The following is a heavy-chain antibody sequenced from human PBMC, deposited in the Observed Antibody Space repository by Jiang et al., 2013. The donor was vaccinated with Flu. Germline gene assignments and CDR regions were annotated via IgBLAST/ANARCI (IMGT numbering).Heavy chain of an antibody. D-gene: IGHD2-2*01. Sequence: GAEVKKPGSSVKVSCKASGGTFSSYAISWVRQAPGQGLEWMGGIIPIFGTANYAQKFQGRVTITADESTSTAYMELSSLRSEDTAVYYCATNRYCSSTSCSDLYYYYYMDVWGKGTTVTVSS. CDR2: IIPIFGTA. J-gene: IGHJ6*03. CDR3: ATNRYCSSTSCSDLYYYYYMDV. V-gene: IGHV1-69*01. CDR1: GGTFSSYA.